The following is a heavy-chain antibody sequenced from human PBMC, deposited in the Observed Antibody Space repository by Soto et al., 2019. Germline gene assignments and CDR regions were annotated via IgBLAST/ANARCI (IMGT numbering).Heavy chain of an antibody. J-gene: IGHJ4*02. V-gene: IGHV1-69*02. D-gene: IGHD3-10*01. CDR2: IIPMLGMS. Sequence: QVQLEQSGAEVKKPGSSVKVSCKASGDTFNFYTISWVRQAPGQGLEWMGRIIPMLGMSNYAQKFQDRVTIIADKSTSTAYMQLSSLRSEDTAIYYCATSYGSGSRPFDYWGQGTLVTVSS. CDR1: GDTFNFYT. CDR3: ATSYGSGSRPFDY.